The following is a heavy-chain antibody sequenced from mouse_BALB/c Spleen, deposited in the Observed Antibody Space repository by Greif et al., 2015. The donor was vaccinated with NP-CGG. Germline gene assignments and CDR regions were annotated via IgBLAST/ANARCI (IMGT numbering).Heavy chain of an antibody. J-gene: IGHJ1*01. CDR2: IWSEGST. V-gene: IGHV2-6*02. CDR1: GFSLTSYG. Sequence: VMLVESGPGLVAPSQSLSITCTVSGFSLTSYGVHWVRQPPGKGLEWLVVIWSEGSTTYNSALKSRLSISKDNSKSQVFLKMNSLQTDDTAMYYCARNWKNYWYFDVWGAGTTVTVSS. CDR3: ARNWKNYWYFDV.